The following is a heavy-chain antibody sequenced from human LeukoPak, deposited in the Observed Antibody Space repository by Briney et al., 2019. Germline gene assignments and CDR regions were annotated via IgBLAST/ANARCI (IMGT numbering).Heavy chain of an antibody. V-gene: IGHV1-18*01. J-gene: IGHJ5*01. D-gene: IGHD3-10*01. CDR1: GYSFTKYG. CDR3: VRDEFGAQAWFDF. Sequence: ASVKVSCKASGYSFTKYGFSWVRQAPGQGLEWMGWISANTGNTNYAQNLQGRVTLTTDTSTTTAYMELKSLRSDDTAVYSCVRDEFGAQAWFDFWGQGTPVTVSS. CDR2: ISANTGNT.